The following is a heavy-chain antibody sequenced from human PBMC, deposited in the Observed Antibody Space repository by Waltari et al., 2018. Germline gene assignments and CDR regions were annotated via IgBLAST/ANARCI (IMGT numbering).Heavy chain of an antibody. CDR3: AKDSGYSMIRGRENS. CDR1: GFAYVSYA. V-gene: IGHV3-23*05. Sequence: VYLLESGGGLVQPGGSLRLSCVGSGFAYVSYAIGWVRQAPGKGLEWVSGIDNSGDTTYYAGSVKGRFTISRDDSRNTVYLHMTTLRVDDTAVYYCAKDSGYSMIRGRENSWGQGTLVIVSS. D-gene: IGHD3-10*01. CDR2: IDNSGDTT. J-gene: IGHJ4*02.